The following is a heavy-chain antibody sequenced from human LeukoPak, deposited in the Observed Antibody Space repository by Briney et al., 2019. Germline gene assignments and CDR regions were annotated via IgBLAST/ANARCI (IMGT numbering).Heavy chain of an antibody. CDR2: IIPIFGTA. V-gene: IGHV1-69*05. CDR1: GGTFSSYA. D-gene: IGHD2-21*02. CDR3: ERDRGHSGYDWGGCGGDCYSLGY. Sequence: ASVKVSCKASGGTFSSYAISWMRQAPGQGLELMGRIIPIFGTANYAQKFQGRVTITTDESTSTAYMELSSLRSEDTAVYYCERDRGHSGYDWGGCGGDCYSLGYSGQGTLVTVSS. J-gene: IGHJ4*02.